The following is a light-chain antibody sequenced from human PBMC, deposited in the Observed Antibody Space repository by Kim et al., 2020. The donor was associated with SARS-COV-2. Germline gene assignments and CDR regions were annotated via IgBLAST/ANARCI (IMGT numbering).Light chain of an antibody. Sequence: DIQMTQSPSSLSASVGDRVTITCRASQGIRNALGWYQRKPGKAPKRLIYGASTLQTGVPSRFSGSGSGTEFTLTISSLQPEDFATYYCLQHYGYPFNFGQGTKLEI. CDR1: QGIRNA. J-gene: IGKJ2*01. CDR3: LQHYGYPFN. CDR2: GAS. V-gene: IGKV1-17*01.